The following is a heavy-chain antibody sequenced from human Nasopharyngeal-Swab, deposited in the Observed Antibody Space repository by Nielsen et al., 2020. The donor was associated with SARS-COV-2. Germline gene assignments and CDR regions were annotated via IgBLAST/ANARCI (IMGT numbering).Heavy chain of an antibody. Sequence: GESLKISCKGSGYSFTSYWIGWVRQMPGKGLEWIGIIYPGDSGTRYSPSFQGQVTISADKSISTAYLQWSSLKASDTAMYYCARIGEGVYYYYGMDVWGQGTTVTVSS. J-gene: IGHJ6*02. CDR2: IYPGDSGT. CDR1: GYSFTSYW. V-gene: IGHV5-51*01. D-gene: IGHD3-16*01. CDR3: ARIGEGVYYYYGMDV.